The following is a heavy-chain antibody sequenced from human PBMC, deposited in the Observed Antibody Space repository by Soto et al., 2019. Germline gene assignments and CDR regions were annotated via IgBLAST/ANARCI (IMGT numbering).Heavy chain of an antibody. CDR2: VYYSGIT. D-gene: IGHD3-22*01. V-gene: IGHV4-39*01. J-gene: IGHJ5*02. CDR3: ARLGSMIIPWFDWFDP. CDR1: GGSISSTSYY. Sequence: QLQLQESGPGLVKPSETLSLTCSVSGGSISSTSYYWGWIRQPPGKGLEWIGGVYYSGITYYSPSLKSRVTMSAATSKNQFSLELSSVTAADTAVYYCARLGSMIIPWFDWFDPWGQGTLVTVSS.